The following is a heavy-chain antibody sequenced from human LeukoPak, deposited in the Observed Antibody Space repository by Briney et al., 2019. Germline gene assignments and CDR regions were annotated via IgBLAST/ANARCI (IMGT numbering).Heavy chain of an antibody. CDR2: ISYDGSNK. V-gene: IGHV3-30*18. D-gene: IGHD3-3*01. CDR1: GFTFGSYG. CDR3: AKDRSGSYFDY. J-gene: IGHJ4*02. Sequence: GGSLRLSCAASGFTFGSYGMHWVRQAPGKGLEWVAVISYDGSNKYYADSVKGRFTISRDNSKNTLYLQMNSLRAEDTAVYYCAKDRSGSYFDYWGQGTLVTVSS.